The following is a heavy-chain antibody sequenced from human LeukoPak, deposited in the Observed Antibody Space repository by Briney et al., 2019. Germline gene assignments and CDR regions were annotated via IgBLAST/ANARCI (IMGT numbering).Heavy chain of an antibody. CDR1: GFTFSGYW. Sequence: GGSLRLSCAASGFTFSGYWMSWVRQAPGKGLEWVANIKQDGSEMHYVDSVKGRFTISRDNTKNSLYLQMNSLRAEDTADYYCARAIAAADNYWGQGTLVTVSS. V-gene: IGHV3-7*03. J-gene: IGHJ4*02. CDR2: IKQDGSEM. D-gene: IGHD6-13*01. CDR3: ARAIAAADNY.